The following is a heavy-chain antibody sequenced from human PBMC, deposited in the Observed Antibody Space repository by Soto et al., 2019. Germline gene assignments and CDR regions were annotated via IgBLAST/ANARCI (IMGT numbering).Heavy chain of an antibody. CDR3: ASERVRSGYSHYYGMDV. D-gene: IGHD3-3*01. V-gene: IGHV4-61*01. CDR1: GGSVSSGSYY. Sequence: QVQLQESGPGLVKPSETLSLTCTVSGGSVSSGSYYWGWIRQPPGQGLEWIGYIYYTGSTTYNPSLKSRVTISVDTSKTQFSLILTSVTAADTAVYYCASERVRSGYSHYYGMDVWGQGTTVTVSS. J-gene: IGHJ6*02. CDR2: IYYTGST.